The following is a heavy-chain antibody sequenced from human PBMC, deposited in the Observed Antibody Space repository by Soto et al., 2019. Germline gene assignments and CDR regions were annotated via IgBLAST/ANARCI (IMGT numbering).Heavy chain of an antibody. CDR3: ARDPASGYDSAAFDY. D-gene: IGHD5-12*01. J-gene: IGHJ4*02. CDR1: GYTFTSYG. V-gene: IGHV1-18*04. Sequence: ASVKVSCKASGYTFTSYGISWVRQAPGQGLEWMGWISAYNGNTNYAQKLQGRVTMTTDTSTSTAYMELRSLRSDDTAVYYCARDPASGYDSAAFDYWGQGTLVTVSS. CDR2: ISAYNGNT.